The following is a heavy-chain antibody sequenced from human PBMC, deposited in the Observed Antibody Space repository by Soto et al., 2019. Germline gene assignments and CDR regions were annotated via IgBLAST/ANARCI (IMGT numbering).Heavy chain of an antibody. J-gene: IGHJ4*02. CDR1: TFTFSNYW. D-gene: IGHD5-12*01. CDR2: IDQDGSAK. Sequence: GGSLRLSCTASTFTFSNYWMSWVRQAPGKGLERVANIDQDGSAKYYVDSVKGRFTISRDNAKNLLYLQMSSLRVEDTAVYYCAREYSGYETPREKDYWGQGTLVTVSS. CDR3: AREYSGYETPREKDY. V-gene: IGHV3-7*05.